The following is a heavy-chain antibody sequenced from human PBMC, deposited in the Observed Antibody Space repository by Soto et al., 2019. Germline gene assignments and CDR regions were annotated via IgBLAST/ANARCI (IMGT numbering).Heavy chain of an antibody. CDR2: IYYSGST. CDR3: AKDQGSSWYEIDY. D-gene: IGHD6-13*01. Sequence: ETLSLTCTVSGGSISSYYWSWIRQPPGKGLEWIGYIYYSGSTYYNPSLKSRVTISVDTSKNQFSLKLSSVTAADTAVYYCAKDQGSSWYEIDYWGQGTLVTVSS. J-gene: IGHJ4*02. V-gene: IGHV4-59*12. CDR1: GGSISSYY.